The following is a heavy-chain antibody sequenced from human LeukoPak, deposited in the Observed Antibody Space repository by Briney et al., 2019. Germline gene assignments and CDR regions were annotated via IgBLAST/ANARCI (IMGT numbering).Heavy chain of an antibody. CDR3: AQSSGWDSLKY. V-gene: IGHV1-2*02. J-gene: IGHJ4*02. CDR2: INPNSGGT. CDR1: GHTFTGYC. D-gene: IGHD6-19*01. Sequence: GASVKVSCKASGHTFTGYCMHWVRQAPGQGLEWMGWINPNSGGTNHAQKFQGRVSMTRDTSISTAYMELSRLRSDDTAVYYCAQSSGWDSLKYWGQGTLVTVSS.